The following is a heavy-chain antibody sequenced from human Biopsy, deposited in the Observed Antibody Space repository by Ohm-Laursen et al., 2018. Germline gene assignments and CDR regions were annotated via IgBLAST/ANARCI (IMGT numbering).Heavy chain of an antibody. J-gene: IGHJ4*02. V-gene: IGHV4-61*01. D-gene: IGHD6-19*01. Sequence: SGTLSLTCTVSGDSASSGSFNWTWIRQPPGQGLEYIGYIYDRGSTANYNPSLESRVTMSVDMPKNQFSLKLSSVTAADTAIYYCARGMRSSGWPYFDSWGQGTLVTVS. CDR2: IYDRGSTA. CDR3: ARGMRSSGWPYFDS. CDR1: GDSASSGSFN.